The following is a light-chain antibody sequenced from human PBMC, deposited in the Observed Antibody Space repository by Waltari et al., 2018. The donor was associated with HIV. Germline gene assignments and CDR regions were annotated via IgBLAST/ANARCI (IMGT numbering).Light chain of an antibody. J-gene: IGKJ5*01. Sequence: DIVMTQSPDSLVVSLGERATINCKSSQSVLYSSDNNNYLAWYRQKPGQPPKLLISWASTRESGVPHRFSVSGSGTDFTLTISSLQAEDVAVYYCQQYYTSPLTFGQGTRLELK. CDR2: WAS. V-gene: IGKV4-1*01. CDR1: QSVLYSSDNNNY. CDR3: QQYYTSPLT.